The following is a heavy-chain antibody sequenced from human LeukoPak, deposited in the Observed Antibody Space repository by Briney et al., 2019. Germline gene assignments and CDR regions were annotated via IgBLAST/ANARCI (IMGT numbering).Heavy chain of an antibody. CDR2: ISGSGGST. CDR3: ARDNRYGFDAFDI. D-gene: IGHD5-18*01. Sequence: GGSLRLSCAASGFTFSSYAMSWVRQAPGKGLEWVSAISGSGGSTYYADSVKGRFTISRDNSKNTLYLQMNSLRAEDTAVYYCARDNRYGFDAFDIWGQGTMVTVSS. V-gene: IGHV3-23*01. CDR1: GFTFSSYA. J-gene: IGHJ3*02.